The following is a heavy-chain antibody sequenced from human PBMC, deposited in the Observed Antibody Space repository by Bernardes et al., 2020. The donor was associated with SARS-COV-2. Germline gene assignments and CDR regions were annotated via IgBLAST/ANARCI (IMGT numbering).Heavy chain of an antibody. CDR3: ARDGRISVPGTDYFDF. CDR2: ISASGST. D-gene: IGHD6-19*01. CDR1: DDAISSGSFY. Sequence: SETLSLTYAVSDDAISSGSFYWSWIRQPAGKGLEWVGRISASGSTNYNPSLKSRVTMSVDTSKNQFSLKLTSVTAADTAVYYCARDGRISVPGTDYFDFWGQGILVTVSS. V-gene: IGHV4-61*02. J-gene: IGHJ4*02.